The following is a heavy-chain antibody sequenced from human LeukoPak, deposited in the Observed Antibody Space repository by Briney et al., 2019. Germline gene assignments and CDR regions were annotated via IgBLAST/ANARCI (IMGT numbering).Heavy chain of an antibody. V-gene: IGHV1-18*01. Sequence: ASVKVSCKASGYTFTSHGISWVRQAPGQGLEWMGWISAYNGNTNYAQKLQGRVTMTTDTSTSTAYMELRSLRSDDTAVYYCARSDSSGYYWFWDYWGQGTLVTVSS. CDR3: ARSDSSGYYWFWDY. CDR1: GYTFTSHG. J-gene: IGHJ4*02. CDR2: ISAYNGNT. D-gene: IGHD3-22*01.